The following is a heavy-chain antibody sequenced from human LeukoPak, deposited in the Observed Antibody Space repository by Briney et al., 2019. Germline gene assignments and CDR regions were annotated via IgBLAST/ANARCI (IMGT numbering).Heavy chain of an antibody. D-gene: IGHD5-12*01. CDR1: GYSISSGYY. Sequence: SETLSLTCTVSGYSISSGYYWGWIRQPPGKGLEWIGSIYHSGRTFYNPSLKSRVTISVDTSKNQFSLKLSSVTAADTAVYYCAREGYSGNDGLWGQGTLVTVSS. CDR2: IYHSGRT. V-gene: IGHV4-38-2*02. CDR3: AREGYSGNDGL. J-gene: IGHJ4*02.